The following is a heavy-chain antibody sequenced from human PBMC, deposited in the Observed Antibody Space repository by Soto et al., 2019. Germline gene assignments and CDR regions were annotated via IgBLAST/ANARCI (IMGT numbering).Heavy chain of an antibody. V-gene: IGHV4-39*01. D-gene: IGHD6-6*01. CDR1: GDSITSSSHY. CDR3: VRSSIDPRVFMSPFDY. Sequence: PSETLSLTYTVSGDSITSSSHYWGWIRQPPGKGLESIANIYYDGNTYYNPSLKSRVTISLDTSKNQFSLRLNSVTAADTAVYYCVRSSIDPRVFMSPFDYWGLGTLVTVSS. J-gene: IGHJ4*02. CDR2: IYYDGNT.